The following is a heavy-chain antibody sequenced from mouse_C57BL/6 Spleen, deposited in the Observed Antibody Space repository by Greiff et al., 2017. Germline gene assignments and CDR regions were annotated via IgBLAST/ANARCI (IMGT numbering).Heavy chain of an antibody. J-gene: IGHJ2*01. D-gene: IGHD2-4*01. CDR3: ARNDYYYFDY. CDR1: GYTFTSYW. V-gene: IGHV1-52*01. CDR2: IDPSDSET. Sequence: QVQLQQPGAELVRPGSSVKLSCKASGYTFTSYWMHWVKQRPIQGLEWIGNIDPSDSETHYNQKFKDKATVTVDKSSSTAYMQLSSLTSEDSAVYYCARNDYYYFDYWGQGTTLTVSS.